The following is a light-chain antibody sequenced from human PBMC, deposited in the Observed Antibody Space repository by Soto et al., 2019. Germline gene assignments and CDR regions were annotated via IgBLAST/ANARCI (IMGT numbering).Light chain of an antibody. CDR2: EVN. V-gene: IGLV2-14*01. J-gene: IGLJ3*02. Sequence: QSVLTQPASVSASPGQSITISCTGTSSDVGGYKFVSWYQHHPGKAPKLMIYEVNNRPSGVSNRFSGSKSGNTASLTISGHQPEDEADYNCLPYTSANTRVFGGGTKLTVL. CDR1: SSDVGGYKF. CDR3: LPYTSANTRV.